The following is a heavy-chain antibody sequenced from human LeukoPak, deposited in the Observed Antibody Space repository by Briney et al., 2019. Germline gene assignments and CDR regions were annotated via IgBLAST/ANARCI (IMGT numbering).Heavy chain of an antibody. Sequence: ASVKVSCKASGGTFSSYAISWVRQAPGQGLEWMGGIIPIFGTANYAQKFQGRVTITTDESTSTAYMELSSLRSEDTAVYYCAGGWYWDDYYYYYMDVWGKGTTVTVSS. CDR1: GGTFSSYA. D-gene: IGHD6-19*01. CDR2: IIPIFGTA. J-gene: IGHJ6*03. CDR3: AGGWYWDDYYYYYMDV. V-gene: IGHV1-69*05.